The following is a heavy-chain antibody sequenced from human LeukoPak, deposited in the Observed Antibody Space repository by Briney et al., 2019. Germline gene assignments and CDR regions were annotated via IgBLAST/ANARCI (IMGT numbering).Heavy chain of an antibody. D-gene: IGHD6-19*01. V-gene: IGHV1-46*01. J-gene: IGHJ4*02. Sequence: ASVKVSCKASGYTFTSYDINWVRQATGQGLEWMGIINPSGGSTSYAQKFQGRVTMTRDMSTSTVYMELSSLRSEDTAVYYCARAESEQWLVYYWGQGTLVTVSS. CDR3: ARAESEQWLVYY. CDR1: GYTFTSYD. CDR2: INPSGGST.